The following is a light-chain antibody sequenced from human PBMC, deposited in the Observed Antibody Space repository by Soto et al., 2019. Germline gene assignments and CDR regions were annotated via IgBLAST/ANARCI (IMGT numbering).Light chain of an antibody. CDR3: AAWDDSLNGAV. Sequence: QSVLTQPPSASGTSGQRVTISCSGSSSNIGSKTVNWYQQVSGTAPKLLIYSNDQRPSGVPDRFSGSKSGTSASLAISGLQSEDEADYYCAAWDDSLNGAVFGGGTQLTVL. V-gene: IGLV1-44*01. CDR1: SSNIGSKT. CDR2: SND. J-gene: IGLJ7*01.